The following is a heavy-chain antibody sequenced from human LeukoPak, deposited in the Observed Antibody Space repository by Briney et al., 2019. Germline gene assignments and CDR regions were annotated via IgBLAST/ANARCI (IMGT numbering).Heavy chain of an antibody. V-gene: IGHV4-4*07. CDR3: ARVSSSWYQDWYFDL. CDR2: TYTSGST. J-gene: IGHJ2*01. Sequence: SETLSLTCTVSVGSISSYDWSWIRQPAGKGLEWIGRTYTSGSTNYNPSLKSRVTMSVDMSKNQFSLKLSSMIAADTAVYYCARVSSSWYQDWYFDLWGRGTLVTVPS. CDR1: VGSISSYD. D-gene: IGHD6-13*01.